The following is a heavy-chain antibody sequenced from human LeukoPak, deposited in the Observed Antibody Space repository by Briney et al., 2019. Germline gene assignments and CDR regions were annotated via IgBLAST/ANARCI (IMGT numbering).Heavy chain of an antibody. J-gene: IGHJ4*02. CDR2: IYYSGST. Sequence: SETLSLTCTVSGGSISSYYWSWIRQPPGKGLEWIGYIYYSGSTNYNPSLKSRATISVDTSKNQFSLKLSSVTAADTAVYYCARQVPAAALDYWGQGTLVTVSS. CDR3: ARQVPAAALDY. V-gene: IGHV4-59*08. CDR1: GGSISSYY. D-gene: IGHD2-2*01.